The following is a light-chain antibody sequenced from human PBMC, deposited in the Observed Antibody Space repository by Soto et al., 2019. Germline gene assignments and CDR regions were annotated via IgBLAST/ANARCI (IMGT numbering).Light chain of an antibody. CDR1: QGISRS. CDR2: AAS. V-gene: IGKV1-12*01. CDR3: QQADTFPIT. J-gene: IGKJ5*01. Sequence: DIQITQSPTSLSSYLLDIVTITCRASQGISRSLAWYQQKPGKAPKLLIYAASSLQSGVPSRFSGSGFGTDFTLTISSLQPEDYAIYYCQQADTFPITFGQGTRLEI.